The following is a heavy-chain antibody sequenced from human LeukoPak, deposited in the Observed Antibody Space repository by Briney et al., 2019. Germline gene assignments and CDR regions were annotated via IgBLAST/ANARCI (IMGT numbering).Heavy chain of an antibody. CDR3: ARCPPYGSGSYLANPNYMDV. CDR1: GGSISSGSYY. CDR2: IYTSGST. D-gene: IGHD3-10*01. J-gene: IGHJ6*03. V-gene: IGHV4-61*02. Sequence: SETLSLTCTVSGGSISSGSYYWSWIRQPPGKGLEWIGRIYTSGSTNYNPSLKSRVTMSVDTSKNQFSLKLSSVTAADTAVYYCARCPPYGSGSYLANPNYMDVWGKGTTVTVSS.